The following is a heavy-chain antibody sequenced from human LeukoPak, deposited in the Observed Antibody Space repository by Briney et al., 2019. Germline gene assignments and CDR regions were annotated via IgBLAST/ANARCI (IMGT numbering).Heavy chain of an antibody. D-gene: IGHD2-15*01. CDR2: IWFDGSGT. V-gene: IGHV3-33*01. J-gene: IGHJ4*02. CDR1: GFTFSNYG. Sequence: GGSLRLPCVASGFTFSNYGMHWVRQAPGKGLEWGAIIWFDGSGTYYADSVKGRVTFSRDNSKNTLYLQMNSLRAEDTAMYYCARHANTHYFDSWGQGTLVTVSS. CDR3: ARHANTHYFDS.